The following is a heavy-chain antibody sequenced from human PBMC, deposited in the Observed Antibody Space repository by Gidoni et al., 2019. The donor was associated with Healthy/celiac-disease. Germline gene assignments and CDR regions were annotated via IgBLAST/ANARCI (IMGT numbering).Heavy chain of an antibody. V-gene: IGHV1-58*02. Sequence: QMQLVQSGPEVKKPGTSVKVSCTASGFTFTRSAMQWGRQARGQRLEWIGWIVVGSGNTNYAQKFQEIVTITRDMSTSTAYMELSSLRAEDTAVYYCAEEAVAGRRENWFDPWGQGTLVTVSS. J-gene: IGHJ5*02. CDR2: IVVGSGNT. CDR1: GFTFTRSA. CDR3: AEEAVAGRRENWFDP. D-gene: IGHD6-19*01.